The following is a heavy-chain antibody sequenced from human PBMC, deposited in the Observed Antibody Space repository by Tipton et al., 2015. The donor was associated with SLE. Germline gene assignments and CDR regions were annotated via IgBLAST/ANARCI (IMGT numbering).Heavy chain of an antibody. CDR2: IYRSGST. J-gene: IGHJ4*02. D-gene: IGHD2-2*01. CDR3: VVCSPSSCSYFDY. V-gene: IGHV4-4*07. CDR1: GGSISNYY. Sequence: TLSLTCAVSGGSISNYYWSWIRQPAGKGLEWIGRIYRSGSTDYNTSLKSRVTMSVDTSRNRFSLKLTSVTAADTAVYYCVVCSPSSCSYFDYWGQGRLVTVSS.